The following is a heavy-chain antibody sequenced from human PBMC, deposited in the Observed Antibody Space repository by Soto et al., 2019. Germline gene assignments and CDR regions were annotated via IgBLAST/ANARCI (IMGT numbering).Heavy chain of an antibody. V-gene: IGHV3-48*02. CDR2: ISSSSSTI. CDR3: ARDLTAVAGTGFDY. Sequence: EVQLVVSGGGLVQPGGSLRLSCAASGFTFSSYSMNWVRQAPGKGLEWVSYISSSSSTIYYADSVKGRFTISRDNAKNSLYLQMNSLRDEDTAVYYCARDLTAVAGTGFDYWGQGTLVTVSS. D-gene: IGHD6-19*01. J-gene: IGHJ4*02. CDR1: GFTFSSYS.